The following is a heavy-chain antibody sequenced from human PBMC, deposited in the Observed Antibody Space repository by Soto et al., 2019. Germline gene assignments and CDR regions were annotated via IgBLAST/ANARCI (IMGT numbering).Heavy chain of an antibody. Sequence: GESLKISCEASGYSFTSYWIGWVRQMPGKGLEWMGIIHPGDSDTKYSPSFRGRVTISVDKSITTAYLQWSSLKASDTAMYYCARTPGPEVAASLEYYYFSGMDVWGQGTTVTVSS. CDR1: GYSFTSYW. D-gene: IGHD2-15*01. CDR3: ARTPGPEVAASLEYYYFSGMDV. J-gene: IGHJ6*02. CDR2: IHPGDSDT. V-gene: IGHV5-51*01.